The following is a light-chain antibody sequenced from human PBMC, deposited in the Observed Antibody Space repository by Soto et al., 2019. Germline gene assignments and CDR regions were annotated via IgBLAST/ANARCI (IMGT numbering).Light chain of an antibody. CDR1: QSVSSN. CDR3: QQYNNRPPWT. CDR2: GAS. V-gene: IGKV3-15*01. Sequence: ETVMTQSPVTLSVSPGERATLSCRASQSVSSNLAWFQQKPGQAPRLLIYGASTRATGVPARFSGSGSGTEFTLTISGLQSEDIAIYYCQQYNNRPPWTFGQGTKVEMK. J-gene: IGKJ1*01.